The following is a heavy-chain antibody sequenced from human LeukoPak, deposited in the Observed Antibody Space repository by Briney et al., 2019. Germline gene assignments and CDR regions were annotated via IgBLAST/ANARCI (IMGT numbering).Heavy chain of an antibody. CDR2: IRSSSSII. J-gene: IGHJ4*02. V-gene: IGHV3-48*02. CDR3: ARSAPLTTISLFDY. Sequence: GGSLRLSCAASGFTFNTYSMNWVRQAPGKGLEWISYIRSSSSIIYHADSVKGRFTVSRDNAKNSLFLRMNSLRDEDTAVYYCARSAPLTTISLFDYWGPGTLVTVSS. CDR1: GFTFNTYS. D-gene: IGHD4-11*01.